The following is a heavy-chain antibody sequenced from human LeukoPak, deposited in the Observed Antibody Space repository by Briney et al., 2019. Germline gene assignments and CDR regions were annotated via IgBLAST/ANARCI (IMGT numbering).Heavy chain of an antibody. CDR1: GFTFSSYA. CDR2: ISGSGGST. Sequence: GGSLRLSCAASGFTFSSYAMSWVRQAPGKGLEWDSAISGSGGSTYYADSVKGRFTISRDNSKNTLYLQMNSLRAEDTAVYYCAKAGCSSTSCYNFDYWGQGTLVTVSS. D-gene: IGHD2-2*02. J-gene: IGHJ4*02. CDR3: AKAGCSSTSCYNFDY. V-gene: IGHV3-23*01.